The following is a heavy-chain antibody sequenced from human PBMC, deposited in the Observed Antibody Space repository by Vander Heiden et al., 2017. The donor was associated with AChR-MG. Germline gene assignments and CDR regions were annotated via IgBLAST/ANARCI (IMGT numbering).Heavy chain of an antibody. D-gene: IGHD3-9*01. V-gene: IGHV1-8*01. CDR1: GYTFPSYD. J-gene: IGHJ4*02. Sequence: QVQLVQSGAEVKKPGASVKVSCKASGYTFPSYDINWVRQATGQGLEWMGWMNPNSGNTGYAQKFQGRVTMTRNTSISTAYMELSSLRSEDTAVYYCARVRTLRYFDWLPKDYYFDYWGQGTLVTVSS. CDR3: ARVRTLRYFDWLPKDYYFDY. CDR2: MNPNSGNT.